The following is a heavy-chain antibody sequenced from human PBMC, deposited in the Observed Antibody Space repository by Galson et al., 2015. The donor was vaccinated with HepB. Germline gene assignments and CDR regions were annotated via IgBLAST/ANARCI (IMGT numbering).Heavy chain of an antibody. CDR3: ARHRWGSSSAAFDI. J-gene: IGHJ3*02. CDR2: INHSGST. CDR1: GGSCSGYF. V-gene: IGHV4-34*01. Sequence: SETLSLTCAVYGGSCSGYFCNWLRQSPGKGLEWIGEINHSGSTDYNPSLKSRVTISIDTSKNQFSLKLSSVTAADTAVYYCARHRWGSSSAAFDIWGQGTLVTVS. D-gene: IGHD6-6*01.